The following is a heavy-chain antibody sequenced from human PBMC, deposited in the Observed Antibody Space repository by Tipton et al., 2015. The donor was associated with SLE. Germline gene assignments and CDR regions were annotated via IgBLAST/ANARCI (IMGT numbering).Heavy chain of an antibody. J-gene: IGHJ4*02. CDR2: TRYDGNNK. V-gene: IGHV3-30*02. CDR1: GFTFSSFS. Sequence: GSLRLSCAASGFTFSSFSMNWVRQAPGKGLEWVAFTRYDGNNKYYADSVKGRFTISRDNSKNTLYLQMNSLRAEDTAVYYCAKSSPWFSELSGYWGQGTLVTVSS. CDR3: AKSSPWFSELSGY. D-gene: IGHD3-10*01.